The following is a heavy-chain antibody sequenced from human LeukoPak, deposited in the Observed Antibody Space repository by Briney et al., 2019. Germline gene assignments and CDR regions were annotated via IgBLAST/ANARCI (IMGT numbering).Heavy chain of an antibody. CDR1: GGTFSSYT. J-gene: IGHJ1*01. D-gene: IGHD6-13*01. V-gene: IGHV1-69*04. CDR2: IIPILGIA. Sequence: SVKVSCKASGGTFSSYTISWVRQDPGQGLEWMGRIIPILGIANYAQKFQGRVTITADKSTSTAYMELSSLRSEDTAVYYCARDPSDSSSWIKGYFQHWGQGTLVTVSS. CDR3: ARDPSDSSSWIKGYFQH.